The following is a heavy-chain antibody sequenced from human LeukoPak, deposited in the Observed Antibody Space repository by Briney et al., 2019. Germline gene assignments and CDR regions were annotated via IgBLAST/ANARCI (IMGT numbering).Heavy chain of an antibody. CDR1: GLTFSSHA. CDR3: AKGGVEMATLDFDY. J-gene: IGHJ4*02. CDR2: ISGGGGST. V-gene: IGHV3-23*01. D-gene: IGHD5-24*01. Sequence: GGSLRLSCAASGLTFSSHAMSWVRQAPGKGLEWVSAISGGGGSTYYADSVKGRFTISRDNSKNTLYLQMNSLRAEDTAVYYCAKGGVEMATLDFDYWGQGTLVTVSS.